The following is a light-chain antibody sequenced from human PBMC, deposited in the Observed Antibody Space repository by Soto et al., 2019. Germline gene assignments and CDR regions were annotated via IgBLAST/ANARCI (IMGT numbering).Light chain of an antibody. Sequence: QSVLTQPPSVSAAPGQKVTISCSGSSSNIGNNYVSWYQQLPGTAPKLLIYENNKRPSGIPDRFSGSKSGTSATLGITGLQTGDEADYYCGTWDSSLSGQGYVFGTGTKVTVL. V-gene: IGLV1-51*02. J-gene: IGLJ1*01. CDR3: GTWDSSLSGQGYV. CDR1: SSNIGNNY. CDR2: ENN.